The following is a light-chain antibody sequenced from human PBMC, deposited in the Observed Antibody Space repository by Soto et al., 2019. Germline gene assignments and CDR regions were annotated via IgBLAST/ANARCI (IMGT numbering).Light chain of an antibody. CDR2: SAS. J-gene: IGKJ5*01. Sequence: DIPLTQSPSFVSASVGDSVTITCRASQDISSYLAWYQQKPGKAPKVLIHSASVLESGVPSRFSSSGSGTHFTLTINNLQPEDFATYYCQHLNSWPPITVGQGTRLDIK. CDR3: QHLNSWPPIT. CDR1: QDISSY. V-gene: IGKV1-9*01.